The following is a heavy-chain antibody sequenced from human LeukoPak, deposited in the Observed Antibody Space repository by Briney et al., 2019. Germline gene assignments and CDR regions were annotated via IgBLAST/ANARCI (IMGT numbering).Heavy chain of an antibody. CDR3: ARVDFTPSSPRDIVVVPAATPFDY. CDR2: IYTSVST. V-gene: IGHV4-4*07. D-gene: IGHD2-2*01. J-gene: IGHJ4*02. Sequence: SETLSLTCTVSGGSISSYYWSWIRQPAGKGLEWIGRIYTSVSTNYNPSLKSRVTISVDTSKNQFSLKLSSVTAADTAVYYCARVDFTPSSPRDIVVVPAATPFDYWGQGTLVTVSS. CDR1: GGSISSYY.